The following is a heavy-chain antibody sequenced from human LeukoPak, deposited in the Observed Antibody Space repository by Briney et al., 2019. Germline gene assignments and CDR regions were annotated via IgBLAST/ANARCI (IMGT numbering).Heavy chain of an antibody. CDR2: IYYSGST. V-gene: IGHV4-39*07. Sequence: KPSETLSLTCTVSGGSISSSSYYWGWIRQPPGKGLEWIRSIYYSGSTYYNPSLKSRVTISVDTSKNQFSLKLSSVTAADTAVYYCARVSSRQFPDLYGDYSYYYYGMDVWGQGTTVTVSS. CDR1: GGSISSSSYY. J-gene: IGHJ6*02. CDR3: ARVSSRQFPDLYGDYSYYYYGMDV. D-gene: IGHD4-17*01.